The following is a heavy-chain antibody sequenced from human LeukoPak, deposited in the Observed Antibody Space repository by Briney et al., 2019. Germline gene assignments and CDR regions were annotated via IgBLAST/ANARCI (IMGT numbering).Heavy chain of an antibody. V-gene: IGHV1-2*02. J-gene: IGHJ4*02. CDR3: ARDGGDYYFDY. CDR2: INPNSGGT. D-gene: IGHD2-21*02. Sequence: ASVKVSCKASGGTFSSYAISWVRQAPGQGLEWMGWINPNSGGTNYAQKFQGRVTMTRDTSISTAYMELSRLRSDDTAVYYCARDGGDYYFDYWGQGTLVTVSS. CDR1: GGTFSSYA.